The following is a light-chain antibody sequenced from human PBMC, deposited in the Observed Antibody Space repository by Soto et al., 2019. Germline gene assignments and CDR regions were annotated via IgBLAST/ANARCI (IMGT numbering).Light chain of an antibody. CDR2: GAS. J-gene: IGKJ2*01. CDR3: QQYNNWPPT. V-gene: IGKV3-15*01. Sequence: EIVMTQSPATLSVSPGERATLSCRASQSVSSNLAWYQQKTGQAPRLLIYGASTRATGIPASFSGSGSGTEFTLSISSLQSEDFAVYYCQQYNNWPPTFGQGTKLEIK. CDR1: QSVSSN.